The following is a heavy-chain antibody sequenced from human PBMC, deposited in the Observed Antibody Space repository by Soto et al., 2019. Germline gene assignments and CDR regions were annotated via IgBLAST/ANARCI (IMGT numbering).Heavy chain of an antibody. D-gene: IGHD6-13*01. CDR3: AREPAAGDWFDP. CDR2: INTYNGNT. V-gene: IGHV1-18*01. CDR1: GYSFTNYG. Sequence: ASVKVSFKASGYSFTNYGITWVRQAPGQGLEWMGWINTYNGNTNYAQKLQGRVTMTTDTSTSTAYMELRSLRSDDTAVYYCAREPAAGDWFDPWGQGTLVTVSS. J-gene: IGHJ5*02.